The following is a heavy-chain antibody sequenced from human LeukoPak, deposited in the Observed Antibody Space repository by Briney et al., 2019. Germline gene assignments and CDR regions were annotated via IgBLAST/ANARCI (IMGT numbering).Heavy chain of an antibody. CDR2: IYYSGST. CDR1: GGSISSSSYY. V-gene: IGHV4-39*07. CDR3: ARDDYYDSSGYQSLGY. J-gene: IGHJ4*02. Sequence: SETLSLTCTVSGGSISSSSYYWGWIRQPPGKGLEWIGSIYYSGSTYYNPSLKSRVTISVDMSKNQFSLKLSSVTAADTAVYYCARDDYYDSSGYQSLGYWGQGTLVTVSS. D-gene: IGHD3-22*01.